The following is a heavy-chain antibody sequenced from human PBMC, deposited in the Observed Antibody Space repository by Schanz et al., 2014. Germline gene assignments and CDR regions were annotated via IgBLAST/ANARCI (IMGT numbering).Heavy chain of an antibody. V-gene: IGHV3-23*04. CDR1: GFTFTNYA. CDR2: ISDSGDTA. CDR3: ARWFLIRGVILDS. J-gene: IGHJ4*02. D-gene: IGHD3-10*01. Sequence: VQVVQSGGGLVKPGGSLRLSCAASGFTFTNYAMSWVRQAPGKGLEWVSLISDSGDTAYYADSVKGRFTISRDNSRDTVYLQMNSLRADDTAMYYCARWFLIRGVILDSWGQGTLVTVSA.